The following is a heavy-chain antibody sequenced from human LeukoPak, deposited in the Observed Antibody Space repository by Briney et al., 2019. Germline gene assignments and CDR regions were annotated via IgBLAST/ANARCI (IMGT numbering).Heavy chain of an antibody. CDR2: IYTSGST. J-gene: IGHJ3*02. Sequence: PSETLSLTCTVPGGSISSYYWSWIRQPPGKGLEWIGYIYTSGSTNYNPSLKSRVTISVDTSKNQFSLKLSSVTAADTAVYYCARQGAAAVKARGAFDIWGQGTMVTVSS. CDR3: ARQGAAAVKARGAFDI. CDR1: GGSISSYY. V-gene: IGHV4-4*09. D-gene: IGHD6-13*01.